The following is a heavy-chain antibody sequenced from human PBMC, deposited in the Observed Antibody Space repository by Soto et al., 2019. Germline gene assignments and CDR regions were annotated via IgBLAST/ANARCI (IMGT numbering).Heavy chain of an antibody. J-gene: IGHJ4*02. CDR2: ISYDGSNK. V-gene: IGHV3-30*18. Sequence: GGSLRLSCAASGFTFSSYGMHWVRQAPGKGLEWVAVISYDGSNKYYAEYVKGRFTISRDNSKNTLYLQMNSLRDEDTAVYYCAKDSSVLLWFGEPIPFDYWGQGTLVTVSS. CDR1: GFTFSSYG. CDR3: AKDSSVLLWFGEPIPFDY. D-gene: IGHD3-10*01.